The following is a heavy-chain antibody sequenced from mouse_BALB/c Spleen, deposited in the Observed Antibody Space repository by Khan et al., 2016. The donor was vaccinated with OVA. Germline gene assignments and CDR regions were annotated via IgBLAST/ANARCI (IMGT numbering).Heavy chain of an antibody. Sequence: EVELVESGPSLVQPSQTLSLTCSVTGDSITSGFWSWVRKFPGNKLEYMGYMIYSGYTYYNPSLKGRFSITRHTSKNQYYLQLNSVTTEDTATYYCARSTYKNAFAYWGQGALVTVSA. CDR1: GDSITSGF. J-gene: IGHJ3*01. V-gene: IGHV3-8*02. D-gene: IGHD1-3*01. CDR2: MIYSGYT. CDR3: ARSTYKNAFAY.